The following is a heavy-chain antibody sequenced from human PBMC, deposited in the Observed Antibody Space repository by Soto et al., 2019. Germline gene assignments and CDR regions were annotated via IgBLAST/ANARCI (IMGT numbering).Heavy chain of an antibody. V-gene: IGHV4-39*07. J-gene: IGHJ5*02. CDR3: VKGSGTDNWFDP. Sequence: PSETLSLTCTVSGGSISSSSYYWGWIRQPPGKGLEWIGSIYYSGSTYYNPSLKSRVTVSRDTSKNQFSLKLSSVTAADTAVYYCVKGSGTDNWFDPWGQGTLVTVSS. CDR2: IYYSGST. D-gene: IGHD1-7*01. CDR1: GGSISSSSYY.